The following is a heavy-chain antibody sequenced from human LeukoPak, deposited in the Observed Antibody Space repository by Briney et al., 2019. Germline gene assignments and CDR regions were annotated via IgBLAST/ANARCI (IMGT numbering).Heavy chain of an antibody. V-gene: IGHV3-9*01. Sequence: GRSLRLSCAASGFTFDDYAMHWVRQAPGKGLEWVSGISWNSGSIGYADSVKGRFTISRDNAKNSLYLQMNSLRAEDTALYYYAKDSSSSSIDYWGQGTLVTVSS. J-gene: IGHJ4*02. D-gene: IGHD6-6*01. CDR2: ISWNSGSI. CDR1: GFTFDDYA. CDR3: AKDSSSSSIDY.